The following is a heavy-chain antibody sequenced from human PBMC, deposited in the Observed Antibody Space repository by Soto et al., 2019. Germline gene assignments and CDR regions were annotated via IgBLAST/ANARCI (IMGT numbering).Heavy chain of an antibody. D-gene: IGHD6-6*01. CDR2: IYYSGST. CDR3: ARGIEYSSSSGYYYYGMDV. J-gene: IGHJ6*02. CDR1: GGSISSYY. Sequence: SLTCTVSGGSISSYYWSWIRQPPGKGLEWIGHIYYSGSTNYNPSLKSRVTISVDTSKNQFSLKLSSVTAADTAVYYCARGIEYSSSSGYYYYGMDVWGQGTTVTVSS. V-gene: IGHV4-59*01.